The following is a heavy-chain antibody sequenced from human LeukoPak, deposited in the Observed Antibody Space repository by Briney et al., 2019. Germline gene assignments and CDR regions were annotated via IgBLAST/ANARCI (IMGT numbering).Heavy chain of an antibody. D-gene: IGHD5-18*01. Sequence: SLRLSCAASGFTFDDYAMHWVRQAPGKGLEWVSGISWNSGSIGYADSVKGRFTISRDNAKNSLYLQMNSLRAEDTALYYCAKDIGYSYGKGYFDYWGQGTLVTVSS. CDR2: ISWNSGSI. CDR3: AKDIGYSYGKGYFDY. CDR1: GFTFDDYA. J-gene: IGHJ4*02. V-gene: IGHV3-9*01.